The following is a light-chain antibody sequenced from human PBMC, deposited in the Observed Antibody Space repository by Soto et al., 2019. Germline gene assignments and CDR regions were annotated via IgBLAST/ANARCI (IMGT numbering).Light chain of an antibody. J-gene: IGKJ5*01. CDR3: NHSYNTPIT. CDR2: LAS. Sequence: DIQMTQSPSSLSASVGDRVTITCRASRIIDTYVDWYQQKPGKAPDLLIYLASTLQVGVPSRFSGSGSGTDFTLTISCLQPEDFATYYCNHSYNTPITFGQGTRLDIK. CDR1: RIIDTY. V-gene: IGKV1-39*01.